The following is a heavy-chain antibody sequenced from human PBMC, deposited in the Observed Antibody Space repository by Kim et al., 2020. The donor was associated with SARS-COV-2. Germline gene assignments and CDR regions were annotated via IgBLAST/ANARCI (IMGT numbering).Heavy chain of an antibody. J-gene: IGHJ6*02. CDR3: ASRIAVAGTTADRYYYYGMDV. Sequence: ASVKVSCKASGYTFTSYYMHWVRQAPGQGLEWMGIINPSGGSTSYAQKFQGRVTMTRDTSTSTVYMELSSLRSEDTAVYYCASRIAVAGTTADRYYYYGMDVWGQGTTVTVSS. CDR2: INPSGGST. D-gene: IGHD6-19*01. V-gene: IGHV1-46*01. CDR1: GYTFTSYY.